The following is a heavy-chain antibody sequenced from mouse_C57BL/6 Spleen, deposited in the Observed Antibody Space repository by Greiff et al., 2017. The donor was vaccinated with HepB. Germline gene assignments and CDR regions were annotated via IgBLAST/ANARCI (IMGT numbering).Heavy chain of an antibody. CDR3: AREGITTVVEAYWYFDV. Sequence: VQLKESEGGLVQPGSSMKLSCTASGFTFSDYYMAWVRQVPEKGLEWVANINYDGSSTYYLDSLKSRFIISRDNAKNILYLQMSSLKSEDTATYYCAREGITTVVEAYWYFDVWGTGTTVTVSS. CDR2: INYDGSST. V-gene: IGHV5-16*01. D-gene: IGHD1-1*01. J-gene: IGHJ1*03. CDR1: GFTFSDYY.